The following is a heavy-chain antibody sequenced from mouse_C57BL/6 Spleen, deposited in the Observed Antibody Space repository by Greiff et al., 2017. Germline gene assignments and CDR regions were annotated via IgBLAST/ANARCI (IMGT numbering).Heavy chain of an antibody. Sequence: EVQLQQSGAELVRPGASVKLSCTASGFNINDDYMHWVKQRPEQGLERIGLIDPDNGYTEYASKFQGKATIPADTSSNTAYLQLSSLTSEDTAVYCCTTGYDYDAFADWGQGTLVTVSA. V-gene: IGHV14-4*01. CDR2: IDPDNGYT. D-gene: IGHD2-4*01. CDR1: GFNINDDY. J-gene: IGHJ3*01. CDR3: TTGYDYDAFAD.